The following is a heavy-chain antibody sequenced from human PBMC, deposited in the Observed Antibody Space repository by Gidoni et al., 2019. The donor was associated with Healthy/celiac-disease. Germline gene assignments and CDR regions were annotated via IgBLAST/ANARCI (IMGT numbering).Heavy chain of an antibody. D-gene: IGHD3-22*01. CDR3: ARGGYYYDSSGYYYFDY. CDR1: GGTFSSYA. CDR2: IIPIFGTA. J-gene: IGHJ4*02. V-gene: IGHV1-69*01. Sequence: QVQLVQSGAEVKKPGSSVKFSCKASGGTFSSYAISWVRQAPGQGLEWMGGIIPIFGTANYAQKFQGRVTITADESTSTAYMELSSLRSEDTAVYYCARGGYYYDSSGYYYFDYWGQGTLVTVSS.